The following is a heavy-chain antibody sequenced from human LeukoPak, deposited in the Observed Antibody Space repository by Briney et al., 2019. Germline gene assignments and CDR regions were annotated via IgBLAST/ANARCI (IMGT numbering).Heavy chain of an antibody. CDR2: FDPEDGET. Sequence: ASVKVSCKASGYTFTSYYMHWVRQAPGQGLEWMGGFDPEDGETIYAQKFQGRVTMTEDTSTDTAYMELSSLRSEDTAVYYCATPAAHRYVVGASPFDYWGQGTLVTVSS. J-gene: IGHJ4*02. CDR1: GYTFTSYY. D-gene: IGHD1-26*01. V-gene: IGHV1-24*01. CDR3: ATPAAHRYVVGASPFDY.